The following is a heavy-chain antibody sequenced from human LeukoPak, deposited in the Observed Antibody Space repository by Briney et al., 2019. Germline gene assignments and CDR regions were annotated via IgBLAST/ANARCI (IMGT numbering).Heavy chain of an antibody. V-gene: IGHV4-4*07. CDR2: IFGSGST. Sequence: SETLSLTCTVSSDSIRSYYWSWIRQPAGKGLEWIRRIFGSGSTNYNPSLKSRVTMSIDTSRNQFSLELTSVTAADTAVYYCAREWDTSSFDPRASGDYWGQGTPVTVSS. CDR1: SDSIRSYY. CDR3: AREWDTSSFDPRASGDY. D-gene: IGHD3-9*01. J-gene: IGHJ4*02.